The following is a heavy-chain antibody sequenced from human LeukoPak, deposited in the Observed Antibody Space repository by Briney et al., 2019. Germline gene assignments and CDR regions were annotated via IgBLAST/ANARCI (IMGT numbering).Heavy chain of an antibody. J-gene: IGHJ3*02. CDR1: GYTFTSYG. CDR3: AREMYSSSLDAFDI. Sequence: ASVKVSCKASGYTFTSYGISWVRQAPGQGLEWMGWISAYNGNTNYAQKLQGRVTMTTDTSTSTAYMELRSLRSDDTAVYYCAREMYSSSLDAFDIWGQGTMVTVSS. V-gene: IGHV1-18*01. D-gene: IGHD6-13*01. CDR2: ISAYNGNT.